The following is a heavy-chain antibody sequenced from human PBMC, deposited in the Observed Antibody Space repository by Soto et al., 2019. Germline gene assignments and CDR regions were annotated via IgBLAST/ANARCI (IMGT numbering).Heavy chain of an antibody. D-gene: IGHD6-13*01. Sequence: SETLSLTCAVSGGSISSSNWWSWVRQPPGKGLEWIGEIYHSGSTNYNPSLKSRVIISVDKSKNQFSLKLSSVTAADTAVYYCARELQQLVLVPYYYGMDVWGQGTTVTVSS. V-gene: IGHV4-4*02. J-gene: IGHJ6*02. CDR3: ARELQQLVLVPYYYGMDV. CDR1: GGSISSSNW. CDR2: IYHSGST.